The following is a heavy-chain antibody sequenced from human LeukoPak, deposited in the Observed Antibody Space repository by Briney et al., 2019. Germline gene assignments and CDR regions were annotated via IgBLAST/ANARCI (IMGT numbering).Heavy chain of an antibody. CDR2: MNPNSGNT. D-gene: IGHD6-13*01. CDR1: GYTFTSYD. Sequence: ASVKVSCKASGYTFTSYDINWVRQATGQGLEWMGWMNPNSGNTGYAQKFQGRVTMTRNTSISTAYMELSSLRSEDTAVYYCARLIAAAGTPLGYWGQGTRVTVSS. CDR3: ARLIAAAGTPLGY. J-gene: IGHJ4*02. V-gene: IGHV1-8*01.